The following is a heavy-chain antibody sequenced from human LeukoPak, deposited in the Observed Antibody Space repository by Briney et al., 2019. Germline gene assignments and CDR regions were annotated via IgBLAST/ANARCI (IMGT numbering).Heavy chain of an antibody. CDR1: GFTFGDYS. CDR2: IRSKAYGGTT. D-gene: IGHD2/OR15-2a*01. V-gene: IGHV3-49*04. CDR3: TFKPSRGYYRTFDY. J-gene: IGHJ4*02. Sequence: HSGGSLRLSCTASGFTFGDYSMGWVRQAPGKGLEWVGFIRSKAYGGTTEYAASVKGRFTISRDDSNSIAYLQMNSLKTEDTAVYYCTFKPSRGYYRTFDYWGQGTLVTVSS.